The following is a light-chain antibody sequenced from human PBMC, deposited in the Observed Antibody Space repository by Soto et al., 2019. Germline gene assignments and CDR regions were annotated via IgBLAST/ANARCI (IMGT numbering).Light chain of an antibody. CDR1: SSDVGSYNL. J-gene: IGLJ2*01. Sequence: QPVLTQPASVSGSPGQSITISCTGTSSDVGSYNLVSWYQQHPGKAPKLMIYEVSKRPSGVSNCFSGSKSGNTASLTISGLQAEDEADYYCCSYAGSSTVVFGGGTKLTVL. CDR2: EVS. V-gene: IGLV2-23*02. CDR3: CSYAGSSTVV.